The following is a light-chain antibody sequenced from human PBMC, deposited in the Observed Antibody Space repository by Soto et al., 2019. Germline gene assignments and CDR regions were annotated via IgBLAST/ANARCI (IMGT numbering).Light chain of an antibody. CDR1: QILVYRDGNNY. CDR2: KVS. V-gene: IGKV2-30*01. Sequence: VVMTQSPLSLPVTVGHRASISCXVSQILVYRDGNNYLSWFHQRPGQSPRRLIYKVSNRESGVPDRFSGSGSGTEFTLRISTVEAEDVGVYYCMQGTHLPTFGEGTKVDI. CDR3: MQGTHLPT. J-gene: IGKJ1*01.